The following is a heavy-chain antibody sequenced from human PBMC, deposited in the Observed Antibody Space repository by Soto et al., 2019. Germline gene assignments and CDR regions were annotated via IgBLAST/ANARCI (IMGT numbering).Heavy chain of an antibody. CDR2: FYSNGII. J-gene: IGHJ5*02. CDR3: ARVRYTLVRGVKTSVWFDP. D-gene: IGHD3-10*01. Sequence: SETLSLTCSAFGATIRSYYWKWVRQPAGKGLEWIGLFYSNGIIIYNPSLRSRVTMSVDTSKNQVSLKLASVTAADTARYYCARVRYTLVRGVKTSVWFDPWGQGTLVTVSS. V-gene: IGHV4-4*07. CDR1: GATIRSYY.